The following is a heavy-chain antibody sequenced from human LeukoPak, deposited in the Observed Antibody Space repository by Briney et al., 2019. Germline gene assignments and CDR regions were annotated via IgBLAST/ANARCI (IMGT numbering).Heavy chain of an antibody. Sequence: GGSLGLSCAASGFTFSSYSLSWVRQAPGKGLEWVANINQDGNEKYYVDSVKGRFTISRDNAKNSLYLQMNSLRVEDTAVYYCAREGEWLQLSYHYYGMDVWGKGTTVTVSS. D-gene: IGHD5-24*01. CDR3: AREGEWLQLSYHYYGMDV. V-gene: IGHV3-7*03. CDR2: INQDGNEK. CDR1: GFTFSSYS. J-gene: IGHJ6*04.